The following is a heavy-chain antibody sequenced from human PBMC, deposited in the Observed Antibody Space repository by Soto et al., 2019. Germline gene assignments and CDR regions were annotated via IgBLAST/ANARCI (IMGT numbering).Heavy chain of an antibody. CDR2: IYYSGST. CDR1: GGSISSGGYY. CDR3: ARDAYYYDSSGYYS. Sequence: TLSLTCTVSGGSISSGGYYWNWIRQHPGKGLEWIGYIYYSGSTYYNPSLKSRVTISVDTSKNQFSLKLSSVTAADTAVYYCARDAYYYDSSGYYSWGQGTLVTVS. D-gene: IGHD3-22*01. V-gene: IGHV4-31*03. J-gene: IGHJ5*02.